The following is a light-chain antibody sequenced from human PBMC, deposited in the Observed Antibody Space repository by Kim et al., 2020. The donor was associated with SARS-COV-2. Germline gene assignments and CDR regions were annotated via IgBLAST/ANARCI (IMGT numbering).Light chain of an antibody. CDR3: SSYTSSSTLV. CDR1: SSDVGGYNY. Sequence: GPSFTISCTGTSSDVGGYNYVSWYQQHPGKAPKLMIYDVSNRPSGVSNRFSGSKSGNTASLTISGLQAEDEADYYCSSYTSSSTLVFGVGTQLTVL. CDR2: DVS. J-gene: IGLJ3*02. V-gene: IGLV2-14*03.